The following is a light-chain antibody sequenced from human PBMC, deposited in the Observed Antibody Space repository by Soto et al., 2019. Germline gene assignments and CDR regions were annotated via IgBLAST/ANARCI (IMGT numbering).Light chain of an antibody. CDR2: GAS. Sequence: EVVLTQSPATLSMSPGDSATLSCRASQSVSSNFAWYHQKPGQAPRLLIYGASTRATGIPARFSGSGSGTEFTLTISSLQSEDFAAYYCQQYNDWPITFGQGTRLEIK. V-gene: IGKV3-15*01. CDR3: QQYNDWPIT. CDR1: QSVSSN. J-gene: IGKJ5*01.